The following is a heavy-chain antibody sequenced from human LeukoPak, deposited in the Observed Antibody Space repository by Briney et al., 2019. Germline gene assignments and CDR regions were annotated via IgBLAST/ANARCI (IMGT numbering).Heavy chain of an antibody. V-gene: IGHV3-23*01. CDR1: GFTFSSYA. D-gene: IGHD4-11*01. CDR2: ISGSGGST. Sequence: GGSLTLSCAASGFTFSSYAMSWVRQAPGKGLEWVSSISGSGGSTYYTDSVKGRFTISRDNSKNTVYLQMNSLRAEDTAIYYCARGTVTIGYFDYWGQGTLVTVSS. CDR3: ARGTVTIGYFDY. J-gene: IGHJ4*02.